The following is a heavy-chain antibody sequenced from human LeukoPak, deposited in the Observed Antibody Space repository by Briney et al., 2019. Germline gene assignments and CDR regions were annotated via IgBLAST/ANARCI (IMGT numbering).Heavy chain of an antibody. CDR2: INPSGGST. J-gene: IGHJ3*02. CDR3: ARSKQLRAAFDI. CDR1: GYTFTSYY. Sequence: ASVKVSCQASGYTFTSYYMHWVRQAPGQGLEWMGIINPSGGSTSYAQKFQGRVNMTRDTSTSTVYMELSSLRSEDTAVYYCARSKQLRAAFDIWGQGTMVTVSS. D-gene: IGHD5-18*01. V-gene: IGHV1-46*01.